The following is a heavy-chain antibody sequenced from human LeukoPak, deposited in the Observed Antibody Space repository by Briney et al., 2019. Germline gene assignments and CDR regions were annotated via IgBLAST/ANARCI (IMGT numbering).Heavy chain of an antibody. D-gene: IGHD2-15*01. V-gene: IGHV3-33*06. CDR2: IWYDGSNK. CDR3: AKDVAYCSGGSCYLLNWFDP. CDR1: GFTFSSYG. Sequence: GGSLRLSCAASGFTFSSYGMHWVRQAPGKGLEWVAVIWYDGSNKYYADSVKGRFTISRDNSKHTLYLQMNSLRAEDTAVYYCAKDVAYCSGGSCYLLNWFDPWGQGTLVTVSS. J-gene: IGHJ5*02.